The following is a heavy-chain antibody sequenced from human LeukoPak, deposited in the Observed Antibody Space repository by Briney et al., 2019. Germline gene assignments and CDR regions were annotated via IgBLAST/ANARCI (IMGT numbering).Heavy chain of an antibody. CDR1: GGSFSGYY. D-gene: IGHD1-14*01. Sequence: SETLSLTCAVYGGSFSGYYWSWIRQPPGKGLEWIGEINHSGSTNYNPSLKSRATISVDTSKNQFSLKLSSVTAADTAVYYCARGKPGNPRSEWFNPWGQGTLVTVSS. CDR2: INHSGST. CDR3: ARGKPGNPRSEWFNP. J-gene: IGHJ5*02. V-gene: IGHV4-34*01.